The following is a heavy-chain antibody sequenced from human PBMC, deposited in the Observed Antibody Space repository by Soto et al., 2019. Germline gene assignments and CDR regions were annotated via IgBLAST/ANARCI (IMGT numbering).Heavy chain of an antibody. V-gene: IGHV3-48*02. J-gene: IGHJ6*04. CDR3: ARQKNARDYCGMDV. CDR1: GFTFSSYN. CDR2: ISGGSSTI. Sequence: HPGGSLRLSCAASGFTFSSYNINWVRQAPGKGLEWVSYISGGSSTIYYADSVEGRFTISRDNAKNSLYLQMDSLRDEDTAVYYWARQKNARDYCGMDVGGKGTRVTVP.